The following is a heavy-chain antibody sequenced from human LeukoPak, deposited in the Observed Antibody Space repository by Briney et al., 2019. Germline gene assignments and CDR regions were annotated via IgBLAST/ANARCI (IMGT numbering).Heavy chain of an antibody. Sequence: SGTLSLTCAVSGGSINSNNWWSWVRQPPGKGLEWIGEIYHSGSTNYNPSLESRVTMLLDKSKNQFSLRLNSVTAADTAVYFCARLRLSGGSFSVGWFDPWGQGIQVTVSS. D-gene: IGHD1-26*01. CDR1: GGSINSNNW. J-gene: IGHJ5*02. CDR2: IYHSGST. V-gene: IGHV4-4*02. CDR3: ARLRLSGGSFSVGWFDP.